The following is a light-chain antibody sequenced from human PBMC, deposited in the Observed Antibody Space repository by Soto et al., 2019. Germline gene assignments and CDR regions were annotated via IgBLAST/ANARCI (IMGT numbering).Light chain of an antibody. V-gene: IGKV3-20*01. CDR1: QSVSSSY. J-gene: IGKJ4*01. CDR2: GAS. CDR3: QQYRSSGLT. Sequence: EIVLTQSPGTLSLSPGERATLSCRASQSVSSSYLAWYQQKPGQAPRLLIYGASSRATGIPDRFSGSGSGTDFTLTTSRLEPEDFAVYYCQQYRSSGLTFGGGTKVEIK.